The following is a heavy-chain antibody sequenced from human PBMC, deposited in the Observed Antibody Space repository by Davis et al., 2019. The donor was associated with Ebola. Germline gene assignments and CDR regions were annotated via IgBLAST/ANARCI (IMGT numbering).Heavy chain of an antibody. V-gene: IGHV3-48*04. CDR2: ISSSGSST. CDR3: ARDSIVGAIAL. D-gene: IGHD1-26*01. Sequence: PGGSLRLSCAASGFTFSSYAMHWVRQAPGKGLEWLSYISSSGSSTYYADSVKGRFTISRDNAKKSLYLQMNSLRAEDTAVYYCARDSIVGAIALWGQGTQVTVSS. CDR1: GFTFSSYA. J-gene: IGHJ4*02.